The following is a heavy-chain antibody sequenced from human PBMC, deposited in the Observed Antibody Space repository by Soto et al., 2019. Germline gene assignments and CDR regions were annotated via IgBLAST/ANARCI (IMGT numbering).Heavy chain of an antibody. D-gene: IGHD6-19*01. CDR3: ARSVLAVAGTLHFDY. J-gene: IGHJ4*02. CDR2: ISSSSSYI. Sequence: PGGSLRLSCAASGFTFSSYSMNWVRQAPGKGLEWVSSISSSSSYIYYADSVKGRFTISRDNAKNSLYLQMNSLRAEDTAVYYCARSVLAVAGTLHFDYWGQGTMVT. CDR1: GFTFSSYS. V-gene: IGHV3-21*01.